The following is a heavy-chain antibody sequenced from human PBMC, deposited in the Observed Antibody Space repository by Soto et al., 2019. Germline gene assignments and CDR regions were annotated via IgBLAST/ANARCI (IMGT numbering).Heavy chain of an antibody. CDR1: GYTFTSYG. D-gene: IGHD6-13*01. CDR2: ISAYNGNT. V-gene: IGHV1-18*01. Sequence: GASVKVSCKASGYTFTSYGISWVRQAPGQGLEWMGWISAYNGNTNYAQKLQGRVTMTTDTSTSAAYMELRSLRSDDTAVYYCARYSSSWYYGSLTDPWGQGTQVTVSS. J-gene: IGHJ5*02. CDR3: ARYSSSWYYGSLTDP.